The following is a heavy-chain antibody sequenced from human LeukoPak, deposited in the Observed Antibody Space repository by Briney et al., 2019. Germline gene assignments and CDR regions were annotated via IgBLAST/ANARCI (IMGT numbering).Heavy chain of an antibody. CDR2: IYYSGAT. Sequence: SETLSLTCTVSGGPISNYYWSWIRQPPGKGLEWIGHIYYSGATKYNPSLKSRITISVDTSKNQFSLVLSSVTAADTAVYYCARFGITVVRGGKYYFDYWGQGTLVTVSS. CDR1: GGPISNYY. V-gene: IGHV4-59*08. J-gene: IGHJ4*02. D-gene: IGHD3-10*01. CDR3: ARFGITVVRGGKYYFDY.